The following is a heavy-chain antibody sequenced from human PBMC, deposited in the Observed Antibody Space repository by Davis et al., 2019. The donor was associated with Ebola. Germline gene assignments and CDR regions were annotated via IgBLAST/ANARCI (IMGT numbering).Heavy chain of an antibody. J-gene: IGHJ4*02. CDR2: IYYSGST. D-gene: IGHD1-20*01. CDR1: GGSISSYY. V-gene: IGHV4-59*12. Sequence: SETLSLTCTVSGGSISSYYWSWIRQPPGKGLEWIGYIYYSGSTYYNPSLKSRVTISVDTSKNQFSLKLSSVTAADTAVYYCARDLLTGTTWDYWGQGTLVTVSS. CDR3: ARDLLTGTTWDY.